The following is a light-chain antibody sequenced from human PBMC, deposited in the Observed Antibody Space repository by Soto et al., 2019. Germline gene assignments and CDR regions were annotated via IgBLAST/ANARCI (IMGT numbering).Light chain of an antibody. CDR2: GAS. Sequence: EIVMTQSPATLSVSPGERATLSCRASQSVSSNLAWYQQKPGQTPRLLIYGASTRATGIPARFSGSGSGKEFTLTISSLQSENFAVYYCQQYNNWPRTVGQGTKV. CDR1: QSVSSN. J-gene: IGKJ1*01. V-gene: IGKV3-15*01. CDR3: QQYNNWPRT.